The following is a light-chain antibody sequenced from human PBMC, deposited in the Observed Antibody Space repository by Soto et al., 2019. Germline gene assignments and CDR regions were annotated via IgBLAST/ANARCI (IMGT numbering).Light chain of an antibody. V-gene: IGKV1-12*01. Sequence: DIQMTQSPSSVSASVGDRVTITCRASQGISNWLAWYQQKPGKAPNLLIFAASSLQSGVPSRFSGGGSGTDFTLTISDLQPEDFSPYYCQQANSFPPTFGQGTKLEIK. CDR3: QQANSFPPT. CDR1: QGISNW. CDR2: AAS. J-gene: IGKJ2*01.